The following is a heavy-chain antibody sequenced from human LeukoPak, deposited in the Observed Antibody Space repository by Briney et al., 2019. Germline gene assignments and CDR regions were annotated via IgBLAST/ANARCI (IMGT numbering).Heavy chain of an antibody. CDR1: GGSISGYF. J-gene: IGHJ3*02. V-gene: IGHV4-59*01. CDR2: IYYSGST. D-gene: IGHD3-10*01. Sequence: PSETLSLTCTVSGGSISGYFWSWIRQPPGKGLEWIGYIYYSGSTNYNPSLKSRVTISVDTSKNQFSLKLTSVTAADTAVYYCATERPSVRGVIYDAFDIWGQGTMVTVSS. CDR3: ATERPSVRGVIYDAFDI.